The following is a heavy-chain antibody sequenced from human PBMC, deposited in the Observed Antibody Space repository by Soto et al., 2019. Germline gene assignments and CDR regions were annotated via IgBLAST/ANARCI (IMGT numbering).Heavy chain of an antibody. Sequence: QVQLVQSGGEMKKPGASVKVSCKTSGYTFTSYGFSWVRQAPGQGLEWMGWISGYTGNTNYAQKFQGRVTMTTDTXTSTAYMELRSLISDDTAVYYCARSWVTGKGGLDVWGQGTTVTVSS. CDR1: GYTFTSYG. D-gene: IGHD3-16*01. CDR2: ISGYTGNT. CDR3: ARSWVTGKGGLDV. J-gene: IGHJ6*02. V-gene: IGHV1-18*01.